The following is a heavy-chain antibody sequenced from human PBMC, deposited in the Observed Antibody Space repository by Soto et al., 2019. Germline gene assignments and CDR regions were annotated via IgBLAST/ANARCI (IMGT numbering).Heavy chain of an antibody. Sequence: PGGSLRLSCAASGFTFSSYGMHWVRQAPGKGLEWVAVISYDGSNKYYADSVKGRFTISRDNSKDTLYLQMNSLRAEDTAVYYCAGPGSSSWYGFWGQGTLVTVSS. CDR1: GFTFSSYG. J-gene: IGHJ4*02. CDR3: AGPGSSSWYGF. V-gene: IGHV3-30*03. CDR2: ISYDGSNK. D-gene: IGHD6-13*01.